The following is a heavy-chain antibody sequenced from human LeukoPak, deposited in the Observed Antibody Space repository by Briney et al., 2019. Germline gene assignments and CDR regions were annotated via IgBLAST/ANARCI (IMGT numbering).Heavy chain of an antibody. CDR3: ARRRWQWLAFDY. J-gene: IGHJ4*02. CDR2: INHSGST. V-gene: IGHV4-34*01. Sequence: SETLSLTCAVYGGSFSGYYWSWLRQPPGKGLEWIGEINHSGSTNYNPSLKSRVTISVNTSKNQFSLKLSSVTAADTAVYYCARRRWQWLAFDYWGQGTLVTVSS. CDR1: GGSFSGYY. D-gene: IGHD6-19*01.